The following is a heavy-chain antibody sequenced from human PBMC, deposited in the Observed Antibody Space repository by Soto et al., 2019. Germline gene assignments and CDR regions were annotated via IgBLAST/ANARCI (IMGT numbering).Heavy chain of an antibody. CDR3: AREIVTAGGNNYFDP. Sequence: SETLSLTCVVSGGTVASSHCWSCVRQSPGRGLEWIGNVYHTGDTNFNPSLQSRVTFSVDKSNNQFSLRLTSVTAADTAVYFCAREIVTAGGNNYFDPWDPGTLVTVSS. CDR2: VYHTGDT. CDR1: GGTVASSHC. J-gene: IGHJ5*02. V-gene: IGHV4-4*02. D-gene: IGHD2-21*02.